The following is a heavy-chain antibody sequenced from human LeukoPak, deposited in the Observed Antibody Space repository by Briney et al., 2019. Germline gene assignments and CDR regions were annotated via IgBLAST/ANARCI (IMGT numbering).Heavy chain of an antibody. CDR3: ARAHYYGSGRPFDY. V-gene: IGHV3-33*01. D-gene: IGHD3-10*01. Sequence: GGSLRLSCAASGFTFSSYGMHWVRQAPGKGLEWVAVISHDGSNKYYADSVKGRFTISRDNSKNTLYLQMNSLRAEDTAVYYCARAHYYGSGRPFDYWGQGTLVTVSS. CDR1: GFTFSSYG. J-gene: IGHJ4*02. CDR2: ISHDGSNK.